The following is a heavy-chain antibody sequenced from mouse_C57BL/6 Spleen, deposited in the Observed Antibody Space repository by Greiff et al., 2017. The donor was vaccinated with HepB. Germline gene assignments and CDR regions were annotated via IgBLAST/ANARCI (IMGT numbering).Heavy chain of an antibody. J-gene: IGHJ1*03. CDR3: ARQANWDEDWYFNV. V-gene: IGHV1-80*01. Sequence: VQLQQSGAELVKPGASVKISCKASGYAFSSYWMNWVKQRPGKGLEWIGQIYPGDGDTNYNGKFKGKATLTADKSSSTAYMQLSSLTSEDSAVYFCARQANWDEDWYFNVWGTGTTVTVSS. CDR1: GYAFSSYW. D-gene: IGHD4-1*01. CDR2: IYPGDGDT.